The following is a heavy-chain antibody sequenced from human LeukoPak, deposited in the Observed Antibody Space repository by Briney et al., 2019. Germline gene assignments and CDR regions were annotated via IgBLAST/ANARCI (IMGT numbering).Heavy chain of an antibody. J-gene: IGHJ4*02. D-gene: IGHD3-10*01. CDR2: MNPNSGNT. Sequence: ASVKVSCKASGHTFTSYDINWVRQATGQGLEWMGWMNPNSGNTGYAQKFQGRVTMTRNTSISTAYMELSSLRSEDTAVYYCARGLGLVRGVIITSFDYWGQGTLVTVSS. CDR1: GHTFTSYD. V-gene: IGHV1-8*01. CDR3: ARGLGLVRGVIITSFDY.